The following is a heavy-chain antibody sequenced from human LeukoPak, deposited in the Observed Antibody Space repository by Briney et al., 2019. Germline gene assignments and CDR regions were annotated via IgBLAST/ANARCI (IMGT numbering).Heavy chain of an antibody. Sequence: PGGSLRLSCAASGFTFSSYAMHWVRQAPGKGLEWVAVISYDGSNKYYADSVRGRLTISRDNSKNTLYLQVNSLRAEDTAVYYCARDRRWFGGDYWGQGTLVTVSS. CDR1: GFTFSSYA. J-gene: IGHJ4*02. CDR3: ARDRRWFGGDY. CDR2: ISYDGSNK. V-gene: IGHV3-30-3*01. D-gene: IGHD3-10*01.